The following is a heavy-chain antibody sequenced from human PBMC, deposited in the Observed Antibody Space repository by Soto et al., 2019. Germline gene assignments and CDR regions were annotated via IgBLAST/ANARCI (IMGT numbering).Heavy chain of an antibody. V-gene: IGHV4-31*03. CDR2: IYYSGST. CDR3: ARARRSGAFYRGGDSLYYFDY. D-gene: IGHD2-21*02. CDR1: GVSISSGGYY. J-gene: IGHJ4*02. Sequence: SETLSLSCTVSGVSISSGGYYWSWIRQHPGKGLEWIGYIYYSGSTYYNPSLKSRVTISVDTSKNQFSLKLSSVTAADTAVYYCARARRSGAFYRGGDSLYYFDYWGQGTLVTVSS.